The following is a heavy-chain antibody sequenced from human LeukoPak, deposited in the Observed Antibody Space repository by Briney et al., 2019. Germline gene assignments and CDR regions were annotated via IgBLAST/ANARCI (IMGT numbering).Heavy chain of an antibody. CDR1: GYTFTGYY. Sequence: ASVKVSCKASGYTFTGYYLHWVRQAPGQGLEWMGWINPNSGGTNSAQMFQGRVTMTRDTSISTAYMELSGLRSDDTAVYYCARGRVEMATISLEIWYEDYWGQGTLVTVSS. D-gene: IGHD5-24*01. V-gene: IGHV1-2*02. J-gene: IGHJ4*02. CDR3: ARGRVEMATISLEIWYEDY. CDR2: INPNSGGT.